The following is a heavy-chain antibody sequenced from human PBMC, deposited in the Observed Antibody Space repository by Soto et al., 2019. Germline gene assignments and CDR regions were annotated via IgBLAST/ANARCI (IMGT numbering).Heavy chain of an antibody. V-gene: IGHV1-69*13. Sequence: GASVKLSGTACGGTFSSYAISCVRQAPGQGLEWMGGIIPIFGTADYAQKFQGRVTITADESTSTAYMELSSLRSEDTAVYYCARGPGRTYYYDSSGYWRWYFDLWGRGTLVTVSS. D-gene: IGHD3-22*01. CDR3: ARGPGRTYYYDSSGYWRWYFDL. J-gene: IGHJ2*01. CDR2: IIPIFGTA. CDR1: GGTFSSYA.